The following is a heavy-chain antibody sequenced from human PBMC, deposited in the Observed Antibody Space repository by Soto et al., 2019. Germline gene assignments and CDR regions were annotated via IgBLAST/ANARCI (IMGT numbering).Heavy chain of an antibody. CDR3: ASDGTAP. D-gene: IGHD1-26*01. CDR2: ISAYNGNT. V-gene: IGHV1-18*04. Sequence: PSVKVSSNASGYTFTSYVISWVRQAPGQALEWMGWISAYNGNTNYAQKLQGRVTMTTDTSTSTAYMELRSLRSDDTAVYYCASDGTAPWGKGTLVTVSS. CDR1: GYTFTSYV. J-gene: IGHJ5*02.